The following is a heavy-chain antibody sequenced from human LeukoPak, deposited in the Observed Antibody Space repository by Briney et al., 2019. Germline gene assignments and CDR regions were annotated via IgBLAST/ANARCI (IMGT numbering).Heavy chain of an antibody. D-gene: IGHD6-19*01. CDR1: GYTFTSYA. Sequence: ASVKVSCKAPGYTFTSYAMHWVRQAPGQRLEWMGWINAGNGNTKYSQKFQGRVTITRDTSASTAYMELSSLRSEDTAVYYCARAGIAVAGKLNYWGQGTLVTVSS. V-gene: IGHV1-3*01. CDR3: ARAGIAVAGKLNY. CDR2: INAGNGNT. J-gene: IGHJ4*02.